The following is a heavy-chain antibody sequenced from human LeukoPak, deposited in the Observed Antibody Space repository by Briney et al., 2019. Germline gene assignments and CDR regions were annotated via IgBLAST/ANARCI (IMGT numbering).Heavy chain of an antibody. V-gene: IGHV7-4-1*02. CDR1: GYTFTGYY. J-gene: IGHJ4*02. CDR3: ARDRVLLWFGESYYFDY. Sequence: ASVKVFCKASGYTFTGYYMHWVRQAPGQGLEWMGWINTNTGNPTYAQGFTGRFVFSLDTSVSTAYLQISSLKAEDTAVYYCARDRVLLWFGESYYFDYWGQGTLVTVSS. CDR2: INTNTGNP. D-gene: IGHD3-10*01.